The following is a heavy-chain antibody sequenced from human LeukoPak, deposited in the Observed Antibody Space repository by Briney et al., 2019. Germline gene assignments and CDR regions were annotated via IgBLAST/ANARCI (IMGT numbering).Heavy chain of an antibody. CDR2: IIPIFGTA. J-gene: IGHJ5*02. CDR3: ARDLSGWQGLEYPNWNWFDP. Sequence: GASVKVSCKASGGTFSSYAISWVRQAPGQGLEWMGGIIPIFGTANYAQKFQGRVTITADKSTSTAYMELSSLRSEDTAVYYCARDLSGWQGLEYPNWNWFDPWGQGTLVTVSS. D-gene: IGHD1-1*01. V-gene: IGHV1-69*06. CDR1: GGTFSSYA.